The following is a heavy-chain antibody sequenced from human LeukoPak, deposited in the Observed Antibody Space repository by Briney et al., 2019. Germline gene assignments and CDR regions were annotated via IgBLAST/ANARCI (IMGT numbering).Heavy chain of an antibody. CDR3: ATEPQKTNYDFPYFQH. J-gene: IGHJ1*01. CDR1: GYTFTDYY. CDR2: VDPEDGET. D-gene: IGHD3-3*01. V-gene: IGHV1-69-2*01. Sequence: ASVKVSCKASGYTFTDYYMHWVQQAPGKGLEWMGRVDPEDGETIYADKFQGRVTITADTSTDTAYMELSSLRSEDTAVYYCATEPQKTNYDFPYFQHWGQGTLVTVSS.